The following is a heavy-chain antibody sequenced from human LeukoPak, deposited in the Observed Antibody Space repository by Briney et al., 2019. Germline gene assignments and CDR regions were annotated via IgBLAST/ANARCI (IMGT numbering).Heavy chain of an antibody. J-gene: IGHJ6*02. CDR2: ISAYNGNT. D-gene: IGHD6-13*01. V-gene: IGHV1-18*01. Sequence: ASVKVSCKASGYTFTSYGISWVRQAPGQGLEWMGWISAYNGNTNYAQKLQGRVTMTTDTSTSTAYMELRSLRSDDTAVYYCARDPYVHSSSRYGMDVWGQGTTVTVSS. CDR1: GYTFTSYG. CDR3: ARDPYVHSSSRYGMDV.